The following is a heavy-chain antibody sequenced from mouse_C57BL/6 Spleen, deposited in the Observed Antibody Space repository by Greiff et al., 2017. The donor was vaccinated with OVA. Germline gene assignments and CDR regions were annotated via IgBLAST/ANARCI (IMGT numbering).Heavy chain of an antibody. J-gene: IGHJ4*01. CDR3: ARDLTTVVANYAMDY. CDR1: GYTFTSYW. Sequence: QVQLQQSGAELVKPGASVKLSCKASGYTFTSYWMHWVKQRPGRGLEWIGRIDPNSGGTKYNQKFKDKATLTADKSSSTAYMQLSSLTYEDSAVYYCARDLTTVVANYAMDYWGQGTSVTVSS. V-gene: IGHV1-62-3*01. CDR2: IDPNSGGT. D-gene: IGHD1-1*01.